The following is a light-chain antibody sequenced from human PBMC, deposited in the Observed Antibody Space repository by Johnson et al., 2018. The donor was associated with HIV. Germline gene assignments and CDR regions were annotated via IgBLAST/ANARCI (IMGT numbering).Light chain of an antibody. CDR3: GTWDSSLSGYG. V-gene: IGLV1-51*02. CDR2: ENN. J-gene: IGLJ1*01. CDR1: SSNIGNDS. Sequence: QSVLTQPPSVSAAPGQRVTISCSGSSSNIGNDSVSWYQQLPGTAPELLIYENNRRPSGIPDRFSGSTSGTSATLVITGLQTGDEADYFCGTWDSSLSGYGCGTGTTVTVL.